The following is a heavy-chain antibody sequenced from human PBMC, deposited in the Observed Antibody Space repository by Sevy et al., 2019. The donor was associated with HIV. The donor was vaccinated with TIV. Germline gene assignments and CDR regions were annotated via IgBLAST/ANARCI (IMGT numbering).Heavy chain of an antibody. Sequence: ASVKVSCKTSGYTFTNYRIFWVRQAPGQGPESMGWISPHNGDTRYAQKFQGRVTLITDTSTTTAYMELRSLRSDDSALYYCARAYCSGGGGYSLAYWGQGTLVTVSS. V-gene: IGHV1-18*01. CDR2: ISPHNGDT. CDR3: ARAYCSGGGGYSLAY. J-gene: IGHJ4*02. D-gene: IGHD2-15*01. CDR1: GYTFTNYR.